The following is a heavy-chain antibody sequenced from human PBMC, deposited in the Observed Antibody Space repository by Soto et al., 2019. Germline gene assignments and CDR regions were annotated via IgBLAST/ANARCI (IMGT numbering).Heavy chain of an antibody. V-gene: IGHV3-21*01. D-gene: IGHD5-12*01. CDR3: ARSTPVSGYASRSGDY. J-gene: IGHJ4*02. Sequence: VPLVESGGGLVKPGGSLRLSCAASGFTFSSYSMNWVRQAPGKGLEWVSAISSRSDYIYYAVSVKGRFTISRDNAKNSLYLQMNSLTAEDTAVYYCARSTPVSGYASRSGDYWGQGTLVTVSS. CDR2: ISSRSDYI. CDR1: GFTFSSYS.